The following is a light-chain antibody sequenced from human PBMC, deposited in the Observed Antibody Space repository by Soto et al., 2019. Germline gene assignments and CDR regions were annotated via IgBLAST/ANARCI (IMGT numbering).Light chain of an antibody. CDR2: EVV. V-gene: IGLV2-8*01. CDR3: KSYAGSNTYV. Sequence: QSDLTQPPSASGSPGQSVTISCTGTKNDIGVYDFVSWYQHHPGKAPRLIIYEVVQRPSGVPDRFSGSKSGNTASLTVSGLQAADEADYFCKSYAGSNTYVFGSGTKV. CDR1: KNDIGVYDF. J-gene: IGLJ1*01.